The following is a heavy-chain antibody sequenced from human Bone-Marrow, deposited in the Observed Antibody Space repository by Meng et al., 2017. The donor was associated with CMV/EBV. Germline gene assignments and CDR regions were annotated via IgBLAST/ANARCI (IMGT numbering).Heavy chain of an antibody. J-gene: IGHJ4*02. V-gene: IGHV1-2*02. CDR3: ARGGIVVVPAANDY. D-gene: IGHD2-2*01. CDR2: INPNTGGT. CDR1: GYTFTGYY. Sequence: ASVKVSCKASGYTFTGYYMHWVRQAPGQGLEWMGWINPNTGGTNYAQKFQGRVTMTRDTSITTAYMELSSLRSDDTAVYYCARGGIVVVPAANDYWGQGTLVTVSS.